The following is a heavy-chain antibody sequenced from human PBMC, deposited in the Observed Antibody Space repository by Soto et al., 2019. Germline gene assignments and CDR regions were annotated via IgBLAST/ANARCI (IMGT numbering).Heavy chain of an antibody. D-gene: IGHD6-19*01. Sequence: GGSLRLSCAASGFTFSSYAMHWVRQAPGKGLEWVAVISYDGSNKYYADSVKGRFTISRDNSKNTLYLQMNSLRAEDTAVYYCARGASGWYGLDYWGQGTLVTVSS. CDR3: ARGASGWYGLDY. CDR2: ISYDGSNK. V-gene: IGHV3-30-3*01. CDR1: GFTFSSYA. J-gene: IGHJ4*02.